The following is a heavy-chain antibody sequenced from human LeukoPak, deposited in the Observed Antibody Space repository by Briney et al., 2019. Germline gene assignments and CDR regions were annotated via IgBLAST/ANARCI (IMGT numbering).Heavy chain of an antibody. CDR1: GGTFSSYA. D-gene: IGHD5-12*01. V-gene: IGHV1-69*05. Sequence: GASVKVSCKASGGTFSSYAISWVRQAPGQGLEWMGGIIPIFGTANYAQKFQGRVTITTDESTSTAYMELSSLRSEDTAVYYCARGYSGYDVESYYMDVWGKGTTVTVSS. J-gene: IGHJ6*03. CDR2: IIPIFGTA. CDR3: ARGYSGYDVESYYMDV.